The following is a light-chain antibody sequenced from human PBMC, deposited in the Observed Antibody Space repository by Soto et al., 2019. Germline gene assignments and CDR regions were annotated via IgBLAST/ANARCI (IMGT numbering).Light chain of an antibody. J-gene: IGLJ2*01. Sequence: QSVLTQPASLSGSPGQSITISCSGTSRDIGAYNLVSWYQQFPGKAPKLLIYEVRSRPSGISYRFSGSKSGTTASLTISSLLPEDEADYYCSAYTARSTLVFGGGTKLTVL. V-gene: IGLV2-14*01. CDR1: SRDIGAYNL. CDR3: SAYTARSTLV. CDR2: EVR.